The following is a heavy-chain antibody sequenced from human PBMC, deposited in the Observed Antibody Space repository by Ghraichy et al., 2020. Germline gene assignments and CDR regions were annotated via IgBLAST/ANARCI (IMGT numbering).Heavy chain of an antibody. Sequence: GESLNISCVGSGFTFSSYSMNWVRQSPGKGLEWVSYITSSSRTISYAASVKGRFTISRDNDQNSLYLQMSSLRYEDTAVYYCARGSTVVRFFYYDGMDVWVQGTTVTVSS. CDR1: GFTFSSYS. CDR3: ARGSTVVRFFYYDGMDV. V-gene: IGHV3-48*02. D-gene: IGHD4-23*01. J-gene: IGHJ6*02. CDR2: ITSSSRTI.